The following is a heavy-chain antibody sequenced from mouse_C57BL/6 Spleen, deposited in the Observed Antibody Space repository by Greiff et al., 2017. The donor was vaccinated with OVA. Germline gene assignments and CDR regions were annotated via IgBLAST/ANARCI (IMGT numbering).Heavy chain of an antibody. CDR2: IRSKSSNYAT. J-gene: IGHJ4*01. CDR1: GFTFNTYA. D-gene: IGHD1-1*01. CDR3: VREGVYYYGSDYAMDY. Sequence: EVHLVESGGGLVQPKGSLKLSCAASGFTFNTYAMHWVRQAPGKGLEWVARIRSKSSNYATYYADSVKDRFTISRDDSQSMLYLQMNNLKTEDTAMYYCVREGVYYYGSDYAMDYWGQGTSVTVSS. V-gene: IGHV10-3*01.